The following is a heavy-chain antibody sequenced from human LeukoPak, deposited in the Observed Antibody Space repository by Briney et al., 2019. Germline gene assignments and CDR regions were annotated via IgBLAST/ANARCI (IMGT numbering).Heavy chain of an antibody. Sequence: PGGSLRLSCAASGFPFDNHAMHWVRQAPGKGLEWVSGINWDSSGLDYADSVKGRFSISRDNAKKSLYLQMNSLRAEDMAFYYCARAMAKVYWSGYLDFWGQGSLVTVS. CDR1: GFPFDNHA. J-gene: IGHJ4*02. D-gene: IGHD3-3*01. CDR2: INWDSSGL. V-gene: IGHV3-9*03. CDR3: ARAMAKVYWSGYLDF.